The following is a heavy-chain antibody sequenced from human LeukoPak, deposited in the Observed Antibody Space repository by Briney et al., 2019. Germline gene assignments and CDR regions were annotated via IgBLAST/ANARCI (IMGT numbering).Heavy chain of an antibody. V-gene: IGHV3-7*01. Sequence: GGSLRLSCAASGFTFSNSWMSWVRQAPGKGLEWVANIKQDGSEVYYVDSVKGRFTISRDNAESSMYLQMSSLRAEDTAVYYCAGCSSVTTYYYHYYMDVWGKGTTVTVSS. J-gene: IGHJ6*03. CDR3: AGCSSVTTYYYHYYMDV. CDR2: IKQDGSEV. CDR1: GFTFSNSW. D-gene: IGHD4-17*01.